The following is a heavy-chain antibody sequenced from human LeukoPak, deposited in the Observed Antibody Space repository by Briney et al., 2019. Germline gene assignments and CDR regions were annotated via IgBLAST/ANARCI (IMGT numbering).Heavy chain of an antibody. CDR3: AKSPHHSGRNHYFDY. D-gene: IGHD1-26*01. J-gene: IGHJ4*02. CDR2: INGSGGST. CDR1: GFTFSSYA. Sequence: PGGSLRLSCAASGFTFSSYAMSWVRQAPGKGLEWVSAINGSGGSTYYADSVKGRFTISRDNSKNTLYLQMNSLRAEDTAVYYCAKSPHHSGRNHYFDYWGQGTLVTVSS. V-gene: IGHV3-23*01.